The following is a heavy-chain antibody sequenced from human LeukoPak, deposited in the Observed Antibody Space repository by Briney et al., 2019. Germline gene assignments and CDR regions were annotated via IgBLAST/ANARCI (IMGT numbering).Heavy chain of an antibody. V-gene: IGHV1-18*01. Sequence: ASVKVSCKASGYTFTSYGISWVRQAPGQGLEWMGWISAYNGNTNYAQKLQGRVTMTTDTSTSTAYMELRSLRSDDTAVYYCAGRESLASCSSTSCYSGLYYYGMDVWGQGTTVTVSS. CDR3: AGRESLASCSSTSCYSGLYYYGMDV. J-gene: IGHJ6*02. CDR2: ISAYNGNT. CDR1: GYTFTSYG. D-gene: IGHD2-2*01.